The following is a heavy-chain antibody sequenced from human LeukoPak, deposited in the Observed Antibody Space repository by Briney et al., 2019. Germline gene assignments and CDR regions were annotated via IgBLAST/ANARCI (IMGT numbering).Heavy chain of an antibody. Sequence: GGSLRLSCAASGFTFSSYSMSWVRQAPGKGLEWVSIINSGGSTSYADSVKGRFTISRDNAKNSLYLQMYSLRAEDTAVYYCARVPRPTYNWNDEDYFDYWGQGTLVTVSS. J-gene: IGHJ4*02. CDR3: ARVPRPTYNWNDEDYFDY. V-gene: IGHV3-69-1*02. D-gene: IGHD1-1*01. CDR1: GFTFSSYS. CDR2: INSGGST.